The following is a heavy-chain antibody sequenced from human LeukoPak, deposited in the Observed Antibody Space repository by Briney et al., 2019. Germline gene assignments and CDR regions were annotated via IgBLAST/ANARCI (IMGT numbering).Heavy chain of an antibody. Sequence: ASVKVSCKVSGYTLTELSMHWVRQAPGKGLEWMGGFDPEDGETIYAQKFQARVTMTEDTSTDTAYMELSSLRSEDTAVYYCARGVGHALPAPYMDVWGKGTTVTVSS. CDR3: ARGVGHALPAPYMDV. D-gene: IGHD2-15*01. CDR2: FDPEDGET. J-gene: IGHJ6*03. V-gene: IGHV1-24*01. CDR1: GYTLTELS.